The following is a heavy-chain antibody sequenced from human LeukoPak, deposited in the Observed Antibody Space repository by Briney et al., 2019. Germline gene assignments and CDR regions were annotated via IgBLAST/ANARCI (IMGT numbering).Heavy chain of an antibody. CDR2: ISAYNGNT. V-gene: IGHV1-18*01. CDR3: ARYRKYYYDSRLNY. Sequence: ASVKVSCKASGYTFTSYGISWVRQAPGQGLEWMGWISAYNGNTNNARKIHGRVTMTTDTATSTDYMELRSLRSDDTAVYYWARYRKYYYDSRLNYWGQGTLVTVSS. D-gene: IGHD3-22*01. CDR1: GYTFTSYG. J-gene: IGHJ4*02.